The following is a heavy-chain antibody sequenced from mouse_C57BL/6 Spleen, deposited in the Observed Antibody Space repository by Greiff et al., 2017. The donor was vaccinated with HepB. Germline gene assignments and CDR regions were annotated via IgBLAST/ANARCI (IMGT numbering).Heavy chain of an antibody. CDR2: IYPGDGDT. CDR1: GYAFSSSW. J-gene: IGHJ2*01. D-gene: IGHD1-1*01. Sequence: QVQLQQSGPELVKPGASVKISCKASGYAFSSSWMNWVKQSPGKGLEWIGRIYPGDGDTNYNGKFKGKATLTADKSSSTAYMQLSSLTSEDSAVYFCARLRGSSYFDYWGQGTTLTVSS. V-gene: IGHV1-82*01. CDR3: ARLRGSSYFDY.